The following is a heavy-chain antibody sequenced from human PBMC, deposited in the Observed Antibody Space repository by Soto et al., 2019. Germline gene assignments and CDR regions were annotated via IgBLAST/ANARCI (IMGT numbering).Heavy chain of an antibody. CDR1: GDNVSSNTAA. Sequence: QVQLQQSGPGLVKPSQTLSLTCAISGDNVSSNTAAWNWIRQSPSRGLEWLGRTYYRSQWFYDYAVSVEGRITINPDTSKNQFSLHLHSVNPEDTAVYYCARGWAFPLWGQGTMVTVSS. CDR3: ARGWAFPL. V-gene: IGHV6-1*01. CDR2: TYYRSQWFY. J-gene: IGHJ3*01.